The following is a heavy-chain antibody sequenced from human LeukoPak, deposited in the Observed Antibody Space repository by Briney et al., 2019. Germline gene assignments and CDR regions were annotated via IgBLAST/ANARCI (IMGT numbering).Heavy chain of an antibody. CDR1: GYTFTSYD. Sequence: ASVKVSCKASGYTFTSYDINWVRQATGQGLEWMGLMNPNSGNTGYAQKFQGRVTMTRNTSISTAYMKLSSLRSEDTAVYYCARAYSSSSYYYYYYMDVWGKGTTVTVSS. D-gene: IGHD6-6*01. V-gene: IGHV1-8*01. J-gene: IGHJ6*03. CDR2: MNPNSGNT. CDR3: ARAYSSSSYYYYYYMDV.